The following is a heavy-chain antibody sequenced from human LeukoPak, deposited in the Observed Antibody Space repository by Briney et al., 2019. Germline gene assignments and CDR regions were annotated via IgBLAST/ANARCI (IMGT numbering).Heavy chain of an antibody. CDR1: GGSISSYY. V-gene: IGHV4-59*06. CDR3: ASWYDTLDGRFDP. J-gene: IGHJ5*02. D-gene: IGHD3-9*01. Sequence: SETLSLTCTVSGGSISSYYWSWIRQPPGKGLEWIGYIYYSGSTYYNPSLKGRVTISVDTSKNQFSLKLSSVTAADTAVYYCASWYDTLDGRFDPWGQGTLVTVSS. CDR2: IYYSGST.